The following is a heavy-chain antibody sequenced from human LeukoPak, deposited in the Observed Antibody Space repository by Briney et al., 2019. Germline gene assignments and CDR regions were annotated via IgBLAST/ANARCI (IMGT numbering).Heavy chain of an antibody. J-gene: IGHJ5*02. CDR3: AREGSTRYNWFDP. CDR2: IYYSGST. D-gene: IGHD2-2*01. Sequence: PSETLSLTCTVSGGSISRYYWSWIRQPPGKGLEWIGYIYYSGSTNYNPSLKSRVTISVDTSKNQFSLKLSSVTAADTAVYYCAREGSTRYNWFDPWGQGTLVTVSS. CDR1: GGSISRYY. V-gene: IGHV4-59*01.